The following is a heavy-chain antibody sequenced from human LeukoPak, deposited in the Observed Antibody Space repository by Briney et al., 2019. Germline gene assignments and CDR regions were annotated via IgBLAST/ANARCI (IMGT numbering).Heavy chain of an antibody. J-gene: IGHJ4*02. V-gene: IGHV1-2*02. CDR2: ISPNGGGT. CDR3: ARGTGAPNYFDY. D-gene: IGHD7-27*01. CDR1: GYTFTGYY. Sequence: GASVKVSCKASGYTFTGYYIHWVRQAPGQGLEWMAWISPNGGGTNYAQKFQGRVAVTRDSSISTAYMELSGLTSDDTAVFYCARGTGAPNYFDYWGQGTLVTVSS.